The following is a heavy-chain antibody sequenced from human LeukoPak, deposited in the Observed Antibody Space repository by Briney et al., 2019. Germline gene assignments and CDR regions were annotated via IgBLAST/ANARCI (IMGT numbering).Heavy chain of an antibody. CDR3: AKLHSHYDFWSGYYTS. Sequence: GGSLRLSCAASGFTFSSYAMSWVRQAPGKGLEWVSAISGSGGSTYYADSVKGRFTISRDNSKNTLYLQMNSLRVEDTAVYYCAKLHSHYDFWSGYYTSWGQGTLVTVSS. CDR2: ISGSGGST. V-gene: IGHV3-23*01. J-gene: IGHJ4*02. CDR1: GFTFSSYA. D-gene: IGHD3-3*01.